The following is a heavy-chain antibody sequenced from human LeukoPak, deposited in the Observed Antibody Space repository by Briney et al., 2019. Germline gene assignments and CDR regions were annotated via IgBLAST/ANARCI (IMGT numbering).Heavy chain of an antibody. CDR1: GFTFSSYS. CDR3: AIIYLIVGATTFDY. CDR2: ISSSSSTI. V-gene: IGHV3-48*01. Sequence: AGGSLRLSCAASGFTFSSYSMNWVRQAPGKGLEWVSYISSSSSTIYYADSVKGRFTISRDNAKNSLYLQMNSLRAGDTAVYYCAIIYLIVGATTFDYWGQGTLVTVSS. D-gene: IGHD1-26*01. J-gene: IGHJ4*02.